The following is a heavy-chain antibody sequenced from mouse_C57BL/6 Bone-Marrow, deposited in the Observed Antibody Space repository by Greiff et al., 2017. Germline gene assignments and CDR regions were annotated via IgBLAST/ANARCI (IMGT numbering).Heavy chain of an antibody. D-gene: IGHD2-1*01. CDR3: ARQIYYGNYNYAMDY. J-gene: IGHJ4*01. CDR2: NYPGDGDT. CDR1: GYAFSSSW. V-gene: IGHV1-82*01. Sequence: QVQLQQSGPELVKPGASVKISCKASGYAFSSSWMNWVKQRPGKGLEWIGRNYPGDGDTNYNGKFKGKATLTADKSSSTAYMQLSSLTSEDSAVYFCARQIYYGNYNYAMDYWGQGTSVTVSS.